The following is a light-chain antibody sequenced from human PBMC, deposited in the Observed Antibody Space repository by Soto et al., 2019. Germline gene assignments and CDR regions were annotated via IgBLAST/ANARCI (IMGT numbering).Light chain of an antibody. Sequence: DVVMTQSPLSLPVTLGQPASISCKSSQSLVSSDGNTYLNWFQQRPGQSPRRLLCRVSKRDSGVPDRVSGSGSGTDFTLKISRVEAEDVGIYYCMKATHWPPCTFGPGTKVDIK. J-gene: IGKJ3*01. CDR1: QSLVSSDGNTY. CDR2: RVS. V-gene: IGKV2-30*01. CDR3: MKATHWPPCT.